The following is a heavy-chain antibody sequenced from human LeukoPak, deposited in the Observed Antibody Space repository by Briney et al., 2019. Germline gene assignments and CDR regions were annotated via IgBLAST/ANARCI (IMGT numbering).Heavy chain of an antibody. CDR3: ARGLQGYYDSLTGYYRGRYYFDY. CDR1: GVTFSSHW. CDR2: ITGSGSGA. J-gene: IGHJ4*02. D-gene: IGHD3-9*01. V-gene: IGHV3-23*01. Sequence: GGSLRLSCVVSGVTFSSHWMSWVRQAPGKGLEWVSVITGSGSGADYADSVKGRFTISRDNSQNTVHLQMNSLRAEDTAVYYCARGLQGYYDSLTGYYRGRYYFDYWGQGTLVTVSS.